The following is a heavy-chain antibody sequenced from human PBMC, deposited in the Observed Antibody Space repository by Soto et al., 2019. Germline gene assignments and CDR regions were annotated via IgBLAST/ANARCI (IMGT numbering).Heavy chain of an antibody. V-gene: IGHV1-46*03. CDR2: INPSGGST. CDR3: ARVGEEGNRGYSYVTFDY. Sequence: QVQLVQSGAEVKKPGASVKVSCKASGYTFTSYHMHWVRQAPGQGLEWMGIINPSGGSTSYAQKVQGRVTMTRDTSTSTVYMELNSLRSEDTAVYYCARVGEEGNRGYSYVTFDYWGQGTLVTVSS. CDR1: GYTFTSYH. J-gene: IGHJ4*02. D-gene: IGHD5-18*01.